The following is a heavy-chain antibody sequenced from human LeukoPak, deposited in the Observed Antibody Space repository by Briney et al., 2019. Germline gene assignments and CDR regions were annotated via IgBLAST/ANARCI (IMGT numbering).Heavy chain of an antibody. CDR1: GFTVSDNY. J-gene: IGHJ1*01. CDR2: FYSGGST. D-gene: IGHD6-13*01. Sequence: PGGSLRLSCAASGFTVSDNYMSWVRQAPGKGLEWVSVFYSGGSTRYADSVKGRFTISRDNSKNTLYLQLNSLRAEDTAVYFCASSSWSSDYFHYWGQGTLVTVSS. CDR3: ASSSWSSDYFHY. V-gene: IGHV3-66*01.